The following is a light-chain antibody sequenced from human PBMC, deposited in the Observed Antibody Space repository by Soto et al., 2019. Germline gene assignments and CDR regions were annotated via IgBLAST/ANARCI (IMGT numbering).Light chain of an antibody. CDR2: DAS. CDR3: QQSYSTPIT. Sequence: EFVLTQSPGTLSLSPGERATLSCRASQTVRNNYLAWYQQKPGQAPRLLIYDASSRATGIPDRFSGGGSGTDFTLTISSLQPEDFATYYCQQSYSTPITFGQGTRLEIK. CDR1: QTVRNNY. V-gene: IGKV3D-20*02. J-gene: IGKJ5*01.